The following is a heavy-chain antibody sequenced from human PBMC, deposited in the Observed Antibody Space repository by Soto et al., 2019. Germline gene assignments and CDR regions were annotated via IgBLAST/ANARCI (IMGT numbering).Heavy chain of an antibody. CDR2: IFSSGST. Sequence: SETLSLACTVSGGSINTFYWSWVRQPAGKGLEWIGRIFSSGSTSFNPSLESRVAMSVDTSKNHFSLNLSSVTAADMAVYYCAREGSYSAYNFAHGIQLWSFDFWGQGALVTVSS. CDR3: AREGSYSAYNFAHGIQLWSFDF. CDR1: GGSINTFY. J-gene: IGHJ4*02. V-gene: IGHV4-4*07. D-gene: IGHD5-12*01.